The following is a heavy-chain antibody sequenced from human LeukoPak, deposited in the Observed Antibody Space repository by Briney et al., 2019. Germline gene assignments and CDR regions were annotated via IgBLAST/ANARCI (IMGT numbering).Heavy chain of an antibody. CDR3: ARDRLGVWGSYRFFDC. Sequence: GGSLRLSCAAYGFTFSSYWMSWVRQAPGKGLEWVANIKQDGRDQYYVDSVEGRFTISRDNAKNSLYLQMNSLRVEDTAVYYCARDRLGVWGSYRFFDCWGRGTLVTVSS. J-gene: IGHJ4*02. CDR2: IKQDGRDQ. D-gene: IGHD3-16*02. CDR1: GFTFSSYW. V-gene: IGHV3-7*04.